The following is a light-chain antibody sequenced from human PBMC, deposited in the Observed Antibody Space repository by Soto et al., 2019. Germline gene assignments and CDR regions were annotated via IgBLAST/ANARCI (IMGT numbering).Light chain of an antibody. V-gene: IGLV1-40*01. CDR3: QSHDNSLSGVV. CDR1: SSNIGAGFD. J-gene: IGLJ2*01. CDR2: DND. Sequence: QSVLTQPPSVSGAPGQRIIISCTGSSSNIGAGFDVHWYQHLPGTAPKLLVYDNDNRPSGLPARFSDSRSGTSASLAITSLQADDEADYYCQSHDNSLSGVVFGGGTKLTVL.